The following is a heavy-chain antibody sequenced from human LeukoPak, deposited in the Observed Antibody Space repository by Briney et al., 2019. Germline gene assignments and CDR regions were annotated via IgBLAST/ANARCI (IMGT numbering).Heavy chain of an antibody. CDR2: IYSGGST. CDR1: GFTFSSYV. Sequence: GGSLRLSCVVSGFTFSSYVMNWVRQAPGKGLEWVSVIYSGGSTYYADSVKGRFTISRDNSKNTLYLQMNSLRAEDTAVYYCASGYDYGTDYWGQGTLVTVSS. J-gene: IGHJ4*02. D-gene: IGHD5-12*01. CDR3: ASGYDYGTDY. V-gene: IGHV3-53*01.